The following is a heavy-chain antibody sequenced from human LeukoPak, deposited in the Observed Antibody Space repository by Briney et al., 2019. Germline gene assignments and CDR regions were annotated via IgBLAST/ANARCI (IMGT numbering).Heavy chain of an antibody. Sequence: SETLSLTCTVSGGSISSYYWSWIRQPPGKGLEWIGYILYSGNTNYNPSLKSRVTISVDTSKNQFSLKLSSVTAADTAVYYCARAHSGTSLVEYWGQGTLVTVSS. D-gene: IGHD1-26*01. CDR2: ILYSGNT. CDR1: GGSISSYY. J-gene: IGHJ4*02. V-gene: IGHV4-59*13. CDR3: ARAHSGTSLVEY.